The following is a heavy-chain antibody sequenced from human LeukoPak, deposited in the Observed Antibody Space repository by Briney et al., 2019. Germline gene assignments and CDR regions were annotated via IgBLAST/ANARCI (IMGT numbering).Heavy chain of an antibody. CDR2: IFGSGGSA. J-gene: IGHJ4*02. V-gene: IGHV3-23*01. Sequence: GGSLRLSCTASGFTFSSYAMYWVRQAPGKGLEWVSGIFGSGGSAHYADSVKGRFTISRDNSQNTVYLQMNSLRAEDTAVYYCGKTTTGYSSGRNPAWPIDYWGQGTLVTVSS. CDR1: GFTFSSYA. CDR3: GKTTTGYSSGRNPAWPIDY. D-gene: IGHD6-19*01.